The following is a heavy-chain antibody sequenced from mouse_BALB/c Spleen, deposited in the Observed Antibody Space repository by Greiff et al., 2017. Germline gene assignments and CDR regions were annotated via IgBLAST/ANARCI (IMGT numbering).Heavy chain of an antibody. CDR1: GYAFTNYL. CDR3: ASYYYGSSSFAY. J-gene: IGHJ3*01. V-gene: IGHV1-54*03. D-gene: IGHD1-1*01. Sequence: QVQLQQSGAELVRPGTSVKVSCKASGYAFTNYLIEWVKQRPGQGLEWIGVINPGSGGTNYNEKFKGKATLTADKSSSTAYMQLSSLTSDDSAVYFCASYYYGSSSFAYWGQGTLVTVSA. CDR2: INPGSGGT.